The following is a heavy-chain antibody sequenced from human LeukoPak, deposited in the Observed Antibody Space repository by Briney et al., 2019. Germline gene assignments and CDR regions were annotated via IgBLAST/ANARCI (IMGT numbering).Heavy chain of an antibody. Sequence: PGGSLRLSCAASGFNFRNYGMHWVRQAPGKRLEWVAYTRDDGSKNWYGDSVKGRFTISRDNSKSTLYLQMNSLRGEDTAVYYCANGDCRGGRCSSGAYWGQGTLVTVSS. CDR1: GFNFRNYG. D-gene: IGHD2-15*01. J-gene: IGHJ4*02. CDR2: TRDDGSKN. CDR3: ANGDCRGGRCSSGAY. V-gene: IGHV3-30*02.